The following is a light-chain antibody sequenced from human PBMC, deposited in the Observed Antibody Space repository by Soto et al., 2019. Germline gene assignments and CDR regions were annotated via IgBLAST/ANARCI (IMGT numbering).Light chain of an antibody. CDR3: QRRSDWPLT. V-gene: IGKV3D-20*02. Sequence: EIVLTQSPGTLSLSLGERATLSCRASQSVSSSYLAWYQQKPGQAPRLLNYGASSRATGIPDRFSGSGSGTDFTLTISILEPEDFTFYYCQRRSDWPLTFGPGTRLEIK. J-gene: IGKJ5*01. CDR2: GAS. CDR1: QSVSSSY.